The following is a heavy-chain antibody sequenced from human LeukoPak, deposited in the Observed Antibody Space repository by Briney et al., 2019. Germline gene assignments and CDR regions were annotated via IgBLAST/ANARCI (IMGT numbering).Heavy chain of an antibody. Sequence: SVKVSYKASGGTFSSYAISWVRQAPGQGLEWMGGIIPIFGTANYAQKFQGRVTITTDESTSTAYMELSSLRSEDTAVYYCARWGYSSSWYDYYMDVWGKGTTVTVSS. CDR2: IIPIFGTA. D-gene: IGHD6-13*01. V-gene: IGHV1-69*05. CDR3: ARWGYSSSWYDYYMDV. CDR1: GGTFSSYA. J-gene: IGHJ6*03.